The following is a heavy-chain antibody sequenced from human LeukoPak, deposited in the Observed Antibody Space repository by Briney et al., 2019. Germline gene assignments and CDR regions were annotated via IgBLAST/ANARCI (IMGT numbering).Heavy chain of an antibody. CDR2: IYYSGST. CDR3: ARDDGDYHGWFDP. CDR1: GGSISSYY. V-gene: IGHV4-59*12. J-gene: IGHJ5*02. D-gene: IGHD4-17*01. Sequence: PSETLSLTCTVSGGSISSYYWSWIRQPPGKGLEWIGYIYYSGSTNYNPSLKSRVTISVDRSKNQFSLKLSSVTAADTAVYYCARDDGDYHGWFDPWGQGTLVTVSS.